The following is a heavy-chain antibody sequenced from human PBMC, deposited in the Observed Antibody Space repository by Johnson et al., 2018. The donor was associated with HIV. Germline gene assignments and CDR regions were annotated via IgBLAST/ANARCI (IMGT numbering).Heavy chain of an antibody. D-gene: IGHD3-16*01. CDR2: ISSNGGGT. V-gene: IGHV3-64*01. Sequence: VQLVESGGGLVQPGGSLRLSCTASGFAFSGYAMHWVRQAPGKGLEYVSSISSNGGGTYYANSVRGRFTISRDNSKNTLYLQMGSLRVEDMAVYYCARGLWLTPDVFDFWGQGTMVTVSS. J-gene: IGHJ3*01. CDR3: ARGLWLTPDVFDF. CDR1: GFAFSGYA.